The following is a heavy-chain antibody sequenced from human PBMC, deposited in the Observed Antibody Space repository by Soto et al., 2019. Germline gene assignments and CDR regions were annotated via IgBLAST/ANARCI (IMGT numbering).Heavy chain of an antibody. Sequence: TSETLSLTCTVSGGSISSYYWSWIRQPPGKGLEWIGYIYYSGSTNYTPSLKSRVTMSVDTSKNQFSLKLSSVTAADTAVYYCAGLSLGSRWYLFDYWGQGTLVTVSS. V-gene: IGHV4-59*01. J-gene: IGHJ4*02. CDR1: GGSISSYY. CDR2: IYYSGST. D-gene: IGHD6-13*01. CDR3: AGLSLGSRWYLFDY.